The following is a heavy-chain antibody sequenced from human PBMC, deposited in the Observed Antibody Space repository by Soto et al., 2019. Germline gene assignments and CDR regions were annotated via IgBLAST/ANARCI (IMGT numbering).Heavy chain of an antibody. CDR3: ARDRRGNYFDY. CDR1: GFTFSSYG. D-gene: IGHD6-13*01. CDR2: IWYDGSNK. Sequence: GGSLRLSCAASGFTFSSYGMHWVRQAPGKGLEWVAVIWYDGSNKYYADSVKGRFIISRDNSKNTLYLQMNSLRAEDTAVYYCARDRRGNYFDYWGQGTLVTVSS. V-gene: IGHV3-33*01. J-gene: IGHJ4*02.